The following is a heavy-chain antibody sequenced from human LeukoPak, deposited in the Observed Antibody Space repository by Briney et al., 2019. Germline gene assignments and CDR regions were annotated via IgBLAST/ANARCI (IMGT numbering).Heavy chain of an antibody. J-gene: IGHJ4*02. Sequence: ASVKVSCKASGYTFTSYDINWVRQAPGHGLEWMGWISAYNGNTNYAQKLQGRVTMTTDTSTITAYMELRSLRSDDTAVYYCARDLRITVSVAEKMNSGYWGQGTLVTVSS. D-gene: IGHD6-19*01. CDR1: GYTFTSYD. V-gene: IGHV1-18*01. CDR3: ARDLRITVSVAEKMNSGY. CDR2: ISAYNGNT.